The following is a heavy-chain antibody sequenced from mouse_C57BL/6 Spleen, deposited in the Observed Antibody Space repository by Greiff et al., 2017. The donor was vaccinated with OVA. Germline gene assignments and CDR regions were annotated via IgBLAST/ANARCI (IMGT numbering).Heavy chain of an antibody. CDR2: INPNNGGT. V-gene: IGHV1-18*01. J-gene: IGHJ3*01. CDR1: GYTFTDYN. D-gene: IGHD1-1*01. Sequence: EVQLQQSGPELVKPGASVKIPCKASGYTFTDYNMDWVKQSHGKSLEWIGDINPNNGGTIYNQKFKGKATLTVDKSYSTAYIELRSLTSEDTAVYCCARYPWFAYWGQGTLVTVSA. CDR3: ARYPWFAY.